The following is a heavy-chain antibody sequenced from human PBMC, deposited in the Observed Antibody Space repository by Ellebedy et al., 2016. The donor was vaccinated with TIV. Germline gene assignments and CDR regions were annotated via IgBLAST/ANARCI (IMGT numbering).Heavy chain of an antibody. D-gene: IGHD3-10*01. CDR2: IYYSGNS. CDR1: GDSVSTYY. V-gene: IGHV4-59*02. J-gene: IGHJ4*02. CDR3: ARDSGSYYRFDE. Sequence: SETLSLXXSVSGDSVSTYYWSWIRQAPGKGLEWIGYIYYSGNSNYNPSLKSRATISIDTSKNQFSLKLTSVTAADTAVYYCARDSGSYYRFDEWGQGTLVTVSS.